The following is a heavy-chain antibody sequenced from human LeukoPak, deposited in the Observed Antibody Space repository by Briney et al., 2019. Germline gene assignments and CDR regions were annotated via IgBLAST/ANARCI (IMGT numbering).Heavy chain of an antibody. CDR1: GFTFSSYG. J-gene: IGHJ5*02. Sequence: GGSLRLSCAASGFTFSSYGMRWVRQAPGKGLEWVAFIRYDGSNKYYADSVKGRFTISRDNSKNTLYLQMNSLRAEDTAVYYCAKVRRETTVTTFWFDPWGQGTLVTVSS. CDR3: AKVRRETTVTTFWFDP. CDR2: IRYDGSNK. D-gene: IGHD4-17*01. V-gene: IGHV3-30*02.